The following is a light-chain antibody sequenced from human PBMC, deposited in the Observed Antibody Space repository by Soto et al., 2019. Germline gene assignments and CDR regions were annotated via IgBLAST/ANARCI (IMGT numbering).Light chain of an antibody. CDR2: SAS. J-gene: IGKJ4*01. Sequence: EIVLTQSPGTLSLSPGERATLSCRTSQSVSSSYLAWYQQKPGQAPRLLILSASSRATGIPDRFSGSGSGTDFTLTISRLEPEDFAVYYCQQYSSSPLTFGGGTKVDIK. V-gene: IGKV3-20*01. CDR1: QSVSSSY. CDR3: QQYSSSPLT.